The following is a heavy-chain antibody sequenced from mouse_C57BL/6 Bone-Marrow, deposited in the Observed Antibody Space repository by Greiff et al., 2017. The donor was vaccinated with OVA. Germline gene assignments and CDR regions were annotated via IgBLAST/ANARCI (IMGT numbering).Heavy chain of an antibody. D-gene: IGHD1-3*01. CDR2: ISSGGDYI. V-gene: IGHV5-9-1*02. CDR1: GFTFSSYA. J-gene: IGHJ4*01. Sequence: EVMLVESGEGLVKPGGSLKLSCAASGFTFSSYAMSWVRQTPEKRLEWVAYISSGGDYIYYADTVKGRFTISRDNARNTLYLQMSSLKSEDTAMYYCTRVYNLYAMDYWGQGTSVTVSS. CDR3: TRVYNLYAMDY.